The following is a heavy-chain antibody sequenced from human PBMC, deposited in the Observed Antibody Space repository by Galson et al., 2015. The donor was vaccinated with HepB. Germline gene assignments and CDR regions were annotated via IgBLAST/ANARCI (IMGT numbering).Heavy chain of an antibody. CDR3: ARGRYCSGGSWCYYYYYGMDV. Sequence: CAISGDSVSSNSAAWNWIRQSPSRGLEWLGRTYYRSKWYNDYAVSVKSRITINPDTSKNQFSLQLNSVTPEDTAVYYCARGRYCSGGSWCYYYYYGMDVWGQGTTVTVSS. V-gene: IGHV6-1*01. D-gene: IGHD2-15*01. CDR2: TYYRSKWYN. CDR1: GDSVSSNSAA. J-gene: IGHJ6*02.